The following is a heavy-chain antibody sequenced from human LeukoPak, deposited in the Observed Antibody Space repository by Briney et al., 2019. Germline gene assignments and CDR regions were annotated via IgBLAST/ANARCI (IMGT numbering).Heavy chain of an antibody. V-gene: IGHV1-69*05. CDR1: GGTFSSYA. Sequence: GSSVKVSCKASGGTFSSYAISWVRQAPGQGLEWMGGIIPIFGTANYAQKFQGRVTITTDESTSTAYMELSSLRSEETAVYYWAKGVSSTSSNVYYYYMDVWGKGTTVTVSS. CDR2: IIPIFGTA. CDR3: AKGVSSTSSNVYYYYMDV. D-gene: IGHD2-2*01. J-gene: IGHJ6*03.